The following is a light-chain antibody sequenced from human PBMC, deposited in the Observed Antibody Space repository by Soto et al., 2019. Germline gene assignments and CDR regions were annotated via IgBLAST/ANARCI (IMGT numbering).Light chain of an antibody. Sequence: QSVLTQPPSASGTPGQRVIISCSGSSSNIGSNYVSWYQQLPGTAPKLLICRNDQRPSGVPDRFSGSKSGTSASLAISGLRSEDEADYYCAAWDDSLGGHVVFGGGTKLTVL. J-gene: IGLJ2*01. CDR3: AAWDDSLGGHVV. V-gene: IGLV1-47*01. CDR2: RND. CDR1: SSNIGSNY.